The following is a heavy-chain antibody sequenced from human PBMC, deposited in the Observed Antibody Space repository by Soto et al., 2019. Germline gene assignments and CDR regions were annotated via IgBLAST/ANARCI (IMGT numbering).Heavy chain of an antibody. D-gene: IGHD5-18*01. CDR3: ARLGEILLWSPTARGYYYGMDV. CDR1: GYSFTSYW. Sequence: GESLKISCKGSGYSFTSYWIGWVRQMPGKGLEWMGIIYPGDSDTRYSPSFQGQVTISADKSISTAYLQWSSLKASDTAMYYCARLGEILLWSPTARGYYYGMDVWGQGTKVTVSS. V-gene: IGHV5-51*01. J-gene: IGHJ6*02. CDR2: IYPGDSDT.